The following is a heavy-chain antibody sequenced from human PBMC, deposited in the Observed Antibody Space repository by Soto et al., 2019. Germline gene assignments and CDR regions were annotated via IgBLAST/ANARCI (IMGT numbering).Heavy chain of an antibody. V-gene: IGHV1-18*01. CDR3: ARRTRSEWCRGGSCYSRHNWFAP. CDR1: GYTFTSYG. Sequence: ASVKVSCKASGYTFTSYGISWVRQAPGQGLEWMGWISAYNGNTNYAQKLQGRVTMTTDTSTSTAYMELRSLRSDDTAVYYCARRTRSEWCRGGSCYSRHNWFAPWGEGTLVTVYS. J-gene: IGHJ5*02. CDR2: ISAYNGNT. D-gene: IGHD2-15*01.